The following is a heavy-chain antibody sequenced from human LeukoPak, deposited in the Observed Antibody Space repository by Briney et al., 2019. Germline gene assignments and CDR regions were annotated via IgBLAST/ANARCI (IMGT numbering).Heavy chain of an antibody. D-gene: IGHD3-10*01. Sequence: ASVKVSCKASGYTFTSYGTSWVRQAPGQGLEWMGWINPNSGGTNYAQKFQGRVTMTRDTSISTAYMELSRLRSDDTAVYYCARAMVRGRGWFDPWGQGTLVTVSS. V-gene: IGHV1-2*02. CDR1: GYTFTSYG. J-gene: IGHJ5*02. CDR3: ARAMVRGRGWFDP. CDR2: INPNSGGT.